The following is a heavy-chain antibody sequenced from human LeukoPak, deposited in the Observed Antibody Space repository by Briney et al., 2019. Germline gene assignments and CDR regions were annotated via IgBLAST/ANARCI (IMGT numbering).Heavy chain of an antibody. J-gene: IGHJ4*02. Sequence: SVKVSCKASGYTFTDYYMHWVRQAPGQGFEWMGWINPNDGDTNYAQKFQGRVTMTRDTSISTAHMEVSRLRSDDTAVYYCARVNFLYCSSRTCFFDYWGQGTLVTVSS. CDR3: ARVNFLYCSSRTCFFDY. D-gene: IGHD2-2*01. CDR2: INPNDGDT. CDR1: GYTFTDYY. V-gene: IGHV1-2*02.